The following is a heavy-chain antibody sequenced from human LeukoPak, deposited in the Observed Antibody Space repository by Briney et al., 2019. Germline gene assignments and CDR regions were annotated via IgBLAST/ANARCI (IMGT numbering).Heavy chain of an antibody. CDR3: AKATAYNSYYFDC. V-gene: IGHV3-23*01. D-gene: IGHD5-24*01. CDR2: LSGSGATT. CDR1: GFTFSNYA. Sequence: GGSLRLSCAASGFTFSNYAMSWVRQAPGKGLEWVSGLSGSGATTYYAASVKGRFTISRDNSKNTLYLQMNSLRAEDTAVYYCAKATAYNSYYFDCWGQGTLVTVSS. J-gene: IGHJ4*02.